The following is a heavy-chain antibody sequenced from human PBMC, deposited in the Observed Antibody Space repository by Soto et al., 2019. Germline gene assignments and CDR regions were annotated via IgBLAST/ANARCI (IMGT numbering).Heavy chain of an antibody. J-gene: IGHJ6*02. CDR2: MNPNSGNT. V-gene: IGHV1-8*01. CDR3: AAGPMGSYGMDV. CDR1: GYTFTSYD. D-gene: IGHD1-26*01. Sequence: ASVKVSCKASGYTFTSYDINWVRQATGQGLEWMGWMNPNSGNTGYAQKFQGRVTMTRNTSISTAYMELSSLRSEDTAVYYCAAGPMGSYGMDVWGQGTMVTVSS.